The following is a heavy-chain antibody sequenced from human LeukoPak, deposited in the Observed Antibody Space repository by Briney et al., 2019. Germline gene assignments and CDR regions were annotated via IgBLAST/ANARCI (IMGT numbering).Heavy chain of an antibody. CDR1: GGSISSGDYY. CDR2: IYYSGST. D-gene: IGHD2-21*01. J-gene: IGHJ6*03. CDR3: AREHGYYYMDV. Sequence: SETLSLTXTVSGGSISSGDYYWSWIRQPPGKGLERIGYIYYSGSTYYNPSLKSRVTISVDTSKNQFSLKLSSVTAADTAVYYCAREHGYYYMDVWGKGTTVTVSS. V-gene: IGHV4-30-4*08.